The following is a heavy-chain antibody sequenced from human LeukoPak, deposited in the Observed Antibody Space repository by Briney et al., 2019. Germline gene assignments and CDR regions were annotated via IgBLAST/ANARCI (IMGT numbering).Heavy chain of an antibody. CDR3: AREIDYYRRDYYMDV. D-gene: IGHD3-10*01. Sequence: SVKVSCKASGGTFSSYAISWVRQAPGEGIEWMGGIFPIFGPANYAHKFQGTVTITTDESTSTAYMELSSLTSEDTAVYYCAREIDYYRRDYYMDVWGKGTTVTVSS. CDR1: GGTFSSYA. J-gene: IGHJ6*03. CDR2: IFPIFGPA. V-gene: IGHV1-69*05.